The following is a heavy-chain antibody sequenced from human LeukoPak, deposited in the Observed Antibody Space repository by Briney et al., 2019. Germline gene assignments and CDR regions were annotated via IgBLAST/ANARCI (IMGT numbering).Heavy chain of an antibody. Sequence: ASVKVSCKASGYTFTSYYMHWVRQAPGQGLEWMGGIIPIFGTANYAQKFQGRVTITTDESTSTAYMELSSLRSEDTAVYYCARAGGYYQGGFDYWGQGTLVTVSS. CDR2: IIPIFGTA. V-gene: IGHV1-69*05. CDR1: GYTFTSYY. J-gene: IGHJ4*02. CDR3: ARAGGYYQGGFDY. D-gene: IGHD3-22*01.